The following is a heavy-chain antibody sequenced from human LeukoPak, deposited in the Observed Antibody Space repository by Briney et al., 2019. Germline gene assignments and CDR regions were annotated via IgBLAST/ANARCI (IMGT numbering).Heavy chain of an antibody. CDR3: ARDSSGWYRWFDP. Sequence: ASVKVSCKASGYTFTSYGISWVRQAPGQGVEWMGWISAYNGNTSYAQKFQDRVTMTTDTSTSTAYMELRSLRSDDTAVYYCARDSSGWYRWFDPWGQGTLVTVSS. D-gene: IGHD6-19*01. CDR1: GYTFTSYG. J-gene: IGHJ5*02. V-gene: IGHV1-18*01. CDR2: ISAYNGNT.